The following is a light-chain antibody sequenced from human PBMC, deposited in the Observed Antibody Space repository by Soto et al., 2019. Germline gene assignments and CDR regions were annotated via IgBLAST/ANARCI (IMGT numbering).Light chain of an antibody. CDR3: QSYDSTLSGPVV. Sequence: QSVLTQPPSVSGVPGQRVTFSCTGSSSNIGAGYHVHWYQQFPGKAPKLLIYADNHRPSGVPERFSGSKSGTSASLVITGLQADDEADYYCQSYDSTLSGPVVFGGGTKLTVL. CDR1: SSNIGAGYH. V-gene: IGLV1-40*01. J-gene: IGLJ2*01. CDR2: ADN.